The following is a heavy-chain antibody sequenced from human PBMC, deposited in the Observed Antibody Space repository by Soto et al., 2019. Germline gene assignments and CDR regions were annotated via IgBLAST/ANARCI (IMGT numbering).Heavy chain of an antibody. CDR3: ARALFGDGYNREPFDY. V-gene: IGHV2-26*01. CDR2: IFSNDEK. Sequence: QVTLKESGPVLVKPTETLTLTCTVSGFSVSNARMGVSWIRQPPGKALEWLAHIFSNDEKSYSTSLKSRLTISQDTSKSQVVLTMTNMDPVDTATYYCARALFGDGYNREPFDYWGQGALVTVSS. D-gene: IGHD3-3*01. CDR1: GFSVSNARMG. J-gene: IGHJ4*02.